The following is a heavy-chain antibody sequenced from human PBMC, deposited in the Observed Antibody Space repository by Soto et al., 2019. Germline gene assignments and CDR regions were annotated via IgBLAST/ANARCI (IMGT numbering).Heavy chain of an antibody. CDR3: ARKGWGDYIWGSYRSRFDY. V-gene: IGHV4-34*01. D-gene: IGHD3-16*02. CDR2: INHSGST. CDR1: GGSFSGYY. J-gene: IGHJ4*02. Sequence: SETLSLTCAVYGGSFSGYYWSWIRQPPGKGLEWIGEINHSGSTNYNPSLKSRVTISVDTSKNQFFLKLSSVTAADTAVYYCARKGWGDYIWGSYRSRFDYWGQGTLVTVSS.